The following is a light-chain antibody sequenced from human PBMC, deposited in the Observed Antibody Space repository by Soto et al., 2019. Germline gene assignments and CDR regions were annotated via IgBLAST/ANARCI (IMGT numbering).Light chain of an antibody. Sequence: DIQVTQSPCSVSASVVDRVTITFLASQDIAAYLAWYQHKPGRAPELLIHAASSLQSGVPSRFSGSGSGTDFTLTINSLQPEDFATYYCQQGNSFPSITFGQGTRLEIK. J-gene: IGKJ5*01. CDR3: QQGNSFPSIT. CDR2: AAS. CDR1: QDIAAY. V-gene: IGKV1D-12*01.